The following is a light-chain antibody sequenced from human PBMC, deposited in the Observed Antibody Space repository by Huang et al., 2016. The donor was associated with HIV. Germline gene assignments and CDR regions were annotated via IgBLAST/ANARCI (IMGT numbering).Light chain of an antibody. J-gene: IGKJ1*01. CDR3: QQSYISPWT. CDR1: QSVGNS. V-gene: IGKV1-39*01. CDR2: AS. Sequence: DIQMTQSPSSLSASVGDRFTITCRTSQSVGNSLNWYQQKPGKAPERLIYASSLQAWVSSRFSGSGSGTDFTLIISSLQPEDFATYYCQQSYISPWTFGQGTKVDLK.